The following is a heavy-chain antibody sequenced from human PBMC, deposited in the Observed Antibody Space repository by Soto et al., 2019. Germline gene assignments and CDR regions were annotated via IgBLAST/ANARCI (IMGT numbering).Heavy chain of an antibody. CDR1: GFTFSSYA. CDR2: ISGSGGST. V-gene: IGHV3-23*01. Sequence: GSLRLSCAASGFTFSSYAMSWVRQAPGKGLEWVSAISGSGGSTYYADSVKGRFTISRDNSENTLYLQMNSLRAEDTAVYYCAKALIAVADPYYFDYWGQGSLVTVSS. D-gene: IGHD6-19*01. CDR3: AKALIAVADPYYFDY. J-gene: IGHJ4*02.